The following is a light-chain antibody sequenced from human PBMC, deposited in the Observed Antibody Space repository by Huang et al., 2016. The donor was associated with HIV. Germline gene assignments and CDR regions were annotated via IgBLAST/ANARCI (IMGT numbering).Light chain of an antibody. CDR2: WAS. J-gene: IGKJ4*01. V-gene: IGKV4-1*01. CDR3: QQYITTPLT. CDR1: QSVLHSSKNKNH. Sequence: DIVMTQSPESLAASLCARATINCKSSQSVLHSSKNKNHLAWFQQKPGQPPKLLIYWASTRESGVPDRFTGRGSGTDFTLTINSLQAEDVAIYYCQQYITTPLTFGGGTRVEIK.